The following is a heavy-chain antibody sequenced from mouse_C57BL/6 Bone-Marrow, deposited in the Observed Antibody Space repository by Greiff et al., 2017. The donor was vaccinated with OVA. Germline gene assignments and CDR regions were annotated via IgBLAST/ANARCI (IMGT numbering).Heavy chain of an antibody. CDR1: GYTFTSYW. J-gene: IGHJ3*01. CDR2: IDPSDSYT. D-gene: IGHD2-2*01. Sequence: VQLQQSGAELVMPGASVKLSCKASGYTFTSYWMHWVKQRPGQGLEWIGEIDPSDSYTNYNQKFKGKSTLTVDKSSSTAYMQLSSLTSEDSAVYYCARYGYDSWFAYWGQGTLVTVSA. V-gene: IGHV1-69*01. CDR3: ARYGYDSWFAY.